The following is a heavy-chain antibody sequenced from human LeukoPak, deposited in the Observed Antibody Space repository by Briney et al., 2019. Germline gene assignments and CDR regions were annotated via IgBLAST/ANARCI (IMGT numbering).Heavy chain of an antibody. Sequence: ASVKVSCKASGYTFTGYYMHWVRQAPGQGLEWMGWINPNSGGTNYAQKFQGRVTMTRDTSISTAYMELSRLRSGDTAVYYCARDSGSCSGGSCYPDYWGQGTLVTVSS. J-gene: IGHJ4*02. CDR2: INPNSGGT. D-gene: IGHD2-15*01. CDR1: GYTFTGYY. V-gene: IGHV1-2*02. CDR3: ARDSGSCSGGSCYPDY.